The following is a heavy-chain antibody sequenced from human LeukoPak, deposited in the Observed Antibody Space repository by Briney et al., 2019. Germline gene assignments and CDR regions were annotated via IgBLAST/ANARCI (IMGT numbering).Heavy chain of an antibody. CDR2: ISGTGGST. Sequence: GGSLRLSCPASGFTFNNYAMIWVRQAPGKGLEWVSGISGTGGSTFYADSVKGRFRISRDNSKSTLYLQMNGLRVDDTAVYYCAKGVQWAVPGSCLDSWGLGTLVTVSS. CDR3: AKGVQWAVPGSCLDS. V-gene: IGHV3-23*01. D-gene: IGHD6-19*01. CDR1: GFTFNNYA. J-gene: IGHJ4*02.